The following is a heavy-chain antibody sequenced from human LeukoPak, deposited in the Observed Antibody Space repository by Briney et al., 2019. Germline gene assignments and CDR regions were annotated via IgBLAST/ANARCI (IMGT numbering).Heavy chain of an antibody. CDR2: IYPGDSDA. J-gene: IGHJ3*01. D-gene: IGHD3-22*01. Sequence: GESPKISCKGSGYRFSTYWIAWVRQMPGKGLEWMGIIYPGDSDARYSPSFQGQVTISADKSVNTASLQWSSLKASDTAMYYCARPNITSYYDSRGYDAFDVWGQGTLVTVSS. V-gene: IGHV5-51*01. CDR3: ARPNITSYYDSRGYDAFDV. CDR1: GYRFSTYW.